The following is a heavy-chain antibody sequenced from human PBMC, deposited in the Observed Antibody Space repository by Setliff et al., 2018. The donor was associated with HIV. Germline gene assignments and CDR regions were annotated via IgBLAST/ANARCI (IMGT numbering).Heavy chain of an antibody. CDR2: SYTSGST. Sequence: LSLTCTVSGGSISSYYWSWIRQPPGKGLEWIGYSYTSGSTNYNPSLKSRVTISVDTSKNQFSLKLSLVTAADTAVYCCARVLWGAQSRYMDVWGKGTTVTVS. CDR1: GGSISSYY. D-gene: IGHD3-16*01. J-gene: IGHJ6*03. V-gene: IGHV4-4*08. CDR3: ARVLWGAQSRYMDV.